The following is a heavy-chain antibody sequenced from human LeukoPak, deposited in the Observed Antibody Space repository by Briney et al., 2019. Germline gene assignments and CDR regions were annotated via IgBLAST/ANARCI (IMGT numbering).Heavy chain of an antibody. CDR1: GFTFSSYG. Sequence: GGSLRLSCAASGFTFSSYGMHWVRQAPGKGLAWVAVIWYDGSNKYYADSVKGRLTISRDNSKNTLYLQMNSLRAEDTAGYYCARAHYYYDRSGSRNDYWYFDLWSRGTLVTVST. V-gene: IGHV3-33*01. CDR3: ARAHYYYDRSGSRNDYWYFDL. CDR2: IWYDGSNK. D-gene: IGHD3-22*01. J-gene: IGHJ2*01.